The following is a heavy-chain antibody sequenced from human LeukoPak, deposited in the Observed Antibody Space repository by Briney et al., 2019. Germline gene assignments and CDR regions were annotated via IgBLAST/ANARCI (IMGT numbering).Heavy chain of an antibody. CDR1: GYTLTELS. D-gene: IGHD3-22*01. CDR2: FDPEDGET. Sequence: GASVKVSCKVSGYTLTELSMHWVRQAPGKGLEWMGGFDPEDGETIYAQKFQGRVTMTEDTSTDTAYMELSSLRSEDTAVYYCATDYSNYYDSSGYYYFDYWGQGTLVTVSS. J-gene: IGHJ4*02. CDR3: ATDYSNYYDSSGYYYFDY. V-gene: IGHV1-24*01.